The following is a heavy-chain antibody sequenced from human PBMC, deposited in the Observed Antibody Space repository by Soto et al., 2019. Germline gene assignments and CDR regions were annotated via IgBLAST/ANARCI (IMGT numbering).Heavy chain of an antibody. CDR3: ARGGYSVPYDY. V-gene: IGHV4-59*12. Sequence: SETLSLTXTVSGGSLSRLYWTWIRQPPGQPLEWIGSTFDSGIANYNPSLKSRVIISVDTSKSQFSLKVSSVTAADTAVYYCARGGYSVPYDYWGQGALVTVSS. J-gene: IGHJ4*02. CDR2: TFDSGIA. CDR1: GGSLSRLY. D-gene: IGHD5-18*01.